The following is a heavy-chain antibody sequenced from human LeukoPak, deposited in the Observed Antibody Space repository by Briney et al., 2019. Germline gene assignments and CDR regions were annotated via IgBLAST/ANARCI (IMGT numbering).Heavy chain of an antibody. J-gene: IGHJ6*03. V-gene: IGHV1-18*01. CDR3: ARSPRYYGSEYIQYYYYYMDV. D-gene: IGHD3-10*01. CDR1: GYIFTNFG. Sequence: GSSVKVSCKASGYIFTNFGISWVRQARGQGLEWMGWISAYNGNTNYAQKLQGRVTMTTDTSTSTAYMELWSLRSDDTAVYYCARSPRYYGSEYIQYYYYYMDVWGKGTTVTVSS. CDR2: ISAYNGNT.